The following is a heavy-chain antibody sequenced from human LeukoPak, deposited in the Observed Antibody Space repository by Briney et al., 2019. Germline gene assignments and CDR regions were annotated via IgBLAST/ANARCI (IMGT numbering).Heavy chain of an antibody. D-gene: IGHD3-10*01. CDR3: ARVRRITMVRGVCWFDP. V-gene: IGHV4-30-4*01. Sequence: PSQTLSLTCTVSGGSISSGDYYWSWIRQPPGKGLEWIGYIYYSGSTYYNPSLKSRVTTSVDTSKNQFSLKLSSVTAADTAVYYCARVRRITMVRGVCWFDPWGQGTLVTVSS. CDR2: IYYSGST. CDR1: GGSISSGDYY. J-gene: IGHJ5*02.